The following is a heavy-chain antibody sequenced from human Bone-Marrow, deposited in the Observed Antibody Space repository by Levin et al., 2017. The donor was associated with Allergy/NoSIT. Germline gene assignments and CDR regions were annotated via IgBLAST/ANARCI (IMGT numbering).Heavy chain of an antibody. CDR1: GFTFSNYG. CDR3: ARADAAAGNMMEDY. D-gene: IGHD6-13*01. J-gene: IGHJ4*02. V-gene: IGHV3-33*01. Sequence: GGSLRLSCAASGFTFSNYGMHWVRQAPGKGLEWVAVIWHDGSNEYYADSVKGRFTISRDNSKNTVYLQMNSLRAEDTAVYYCARADAAAGNMMEDYWGQGTLVTVSS. CDR2: IWHDGSNE.